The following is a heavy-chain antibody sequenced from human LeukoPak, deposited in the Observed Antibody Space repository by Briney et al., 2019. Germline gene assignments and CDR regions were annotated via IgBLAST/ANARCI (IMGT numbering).Heavy chain of an antibody. CDR1: GVSISSGIYY. CDR2: ISTSGCT. Sequence: RTSETLSLTCSVSGVSISSGIYYWSWIRQPAGKGLEWIVRISTSGCTNYNPSLKSRITISIDTSKSQFSLKLNSVTAADTAVYYCARAADGCSDASCYGYWGQGTLVTVSS. V-gene: IGHV4-61*02. D-gene: IGHD2-2*01. J-gene: IGHJ4*02. CDR3: ARAADGCSDASCYGY.